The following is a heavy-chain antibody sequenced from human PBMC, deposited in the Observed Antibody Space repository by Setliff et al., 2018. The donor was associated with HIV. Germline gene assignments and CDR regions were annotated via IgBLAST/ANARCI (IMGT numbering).Heavy chain of an antibody. CDR2: INHSGST. CDR1: GGSFSGYY. J-gene: IGHJ4*02. V-gene: IGHV4-34*01. D-gene: IGHD3-22*01. CDR3: ARVDMGYYYDSSGYSHFDH. Sequence: PSETLSLTCAVYGGSFSGYYWSWIRQPPGKGLEWIGEINHSGSTNYNPSLKSRVTISVDTSKNQFSLKLSSVTASDTAMYYCARVDMGYYYDSSGYSHFDHWGQGTLVTVSS.